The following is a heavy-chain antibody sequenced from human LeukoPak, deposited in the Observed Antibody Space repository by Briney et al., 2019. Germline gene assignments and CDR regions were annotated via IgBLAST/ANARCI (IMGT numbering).Heavy chain of an antibody. CDR1: GYTFTGYY. CDR3: ARDSDYYDSSGYSPFDP. CDR2: INPNSGGT. J-gene: IGHJ5*02. D-gene: IGHD3-22*01. Sequence: ASVKVSCKASGYTFTGYYMHWVRQVPGQGLEWMGWINPNSGGTNYAQKFQGRVTMTRDTSISTAYMELSRLRSDDTAVYYCARDSDYYDSSGYSPFDPWGQGTLVTVSS. V-gene: IGHV1-2*02.